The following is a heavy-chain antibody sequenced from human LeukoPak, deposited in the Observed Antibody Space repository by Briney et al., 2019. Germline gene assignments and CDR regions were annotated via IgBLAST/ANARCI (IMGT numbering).Heavy chain of an antibody. CDR3: ARDSTPPDSSSWYKGTYWHFDL. CDR2: IYSGGST. D-gene: IGHD6-13*01. Sequence: PGGSLRLSCVVSGFTFNNYGMSWVRQAPGKGLEWVSVIYSGGSTYYADSVKGRFTISRDNSKNTVYLQMNSLRADDTAVYYCARDSTPPDSSSWYKGTYWHFDLWGRGTLVTVSS. CDR1: GFTFNNYG. V-gene: IGHV3-66*01. J-gene: IGHJ2*01.